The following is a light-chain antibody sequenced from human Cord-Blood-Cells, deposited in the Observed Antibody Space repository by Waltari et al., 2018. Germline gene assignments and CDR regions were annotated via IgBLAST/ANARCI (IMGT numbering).Light chain of an antibody. CDR1: QSISSW. CDR3: QQYNSYST. V-gene: IGKV1-5*01. CDR2: DAS. Sequence: DIQMTQSPSTLSASVGDRVTITCRASQSISSWLAWYQQKPGKAPKLLIYDASSLESGVPSRFSCSGSVTEFTLTISSLQPDDFATYYCQQYNSYSTFGEGAKVEIK. J-gene: IGKJ4*02.